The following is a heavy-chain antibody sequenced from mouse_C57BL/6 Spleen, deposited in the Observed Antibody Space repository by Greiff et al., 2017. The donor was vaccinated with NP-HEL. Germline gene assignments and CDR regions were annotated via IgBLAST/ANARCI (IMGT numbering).Heavy chain of an antibody. CDR1: GYTFTDYY. CDR3: ARDWGTPADFDY. J-gene: IGHJ2*01. V-gene: IGHV1-76*01. Sequence: VQLQQSGAELVRPGASVKLSCKASGYTFTDYYINWVKQRPGQGLEWIARIYPGSGNTYYNEKFKGKATLTAEKSSSTAYMQLSSLTSEDSAVYFCARDWGTPADFDYWGQGTTLTVSS. D-gene: IGHD3-3*01. CDR2: IYPGSGNT.